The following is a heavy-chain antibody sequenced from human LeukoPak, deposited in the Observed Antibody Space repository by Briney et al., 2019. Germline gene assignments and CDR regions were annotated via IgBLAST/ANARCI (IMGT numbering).Heavy chain of an antibody. CDR2: IYWDDDQ. D-gene: IGHD6-6*01. J-gene: IGHJ3*02. CDR3: THREYSSSSDAFDI. CDR1: GGSISGHY. Sequence: TLSLTCTVSGGSISGHYWSWIRQPPGKALGWLALIYWDDDQRYSPSLKSRLTVTKDTSKNQVVLTMTNMDPVDTGTYYCTHREYSSSSDAFDIWGQGTMVTVSS. V-gene: IGHV2-5*08.